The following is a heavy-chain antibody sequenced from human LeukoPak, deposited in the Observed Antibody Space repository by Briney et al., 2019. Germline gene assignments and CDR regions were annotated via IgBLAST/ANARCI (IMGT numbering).Heavy chain of an antibody. D-gene: IGHD2-2*02. J-gene: IGHJ4*02. CDR3: AKDFGPDIVVVPAAIGFDY. CDR2: ISGSGGST. Sequence: TGGSLRLSCVASGFSFSTYSMNWVRQAPGKGLEWVSAISGSGGSTYYADSVKGRFTISRDNSKNTLYLQMNSLRAEDTAVYYCAKDFGPDIVVVPAAIGFDYWGQGTLVTVSS. CDR1: GFSFSTYS. V-gene: IGHV3-23*01.